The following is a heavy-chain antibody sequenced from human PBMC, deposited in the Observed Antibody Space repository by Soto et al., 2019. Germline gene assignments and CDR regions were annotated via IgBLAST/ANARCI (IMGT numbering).Heavy chain of an antibody. D-gene: IGHD6-6*01. CDR1: GDSVSSKSAA. Sequence: SQTLSLTCXISGDSVSSKSAAWNWIRQSPSRGLEWLGRTYYRSKWYNDYAVSVKSRITINPDTSKNQFSLQLNSVTPEDTAVYFCARDSRSSTSSYYSFGMDVWGQGTTVTVSS. CDR2: TYYRSKWYN. J-gene: IGHJ6*02. CDR3: ARDSRSSTSSYYSFGMDV. V-gene: IGHV6-1*01.